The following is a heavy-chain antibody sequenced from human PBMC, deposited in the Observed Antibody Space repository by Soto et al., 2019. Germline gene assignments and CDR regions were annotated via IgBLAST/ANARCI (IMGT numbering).Heavy chain of an antibody. D-gene: IGHD3-3*01. CDR3: AREFWSGYYTLNYGMDV. CDR1: GFIFSDYY. J-gene: IGHJ6*02. Sequence: GGSLRLSCAASGFIFSDYYMSWIRQAPGKGLEWVSYISSSSSYTNYADSVKGRFTISRDNAKNSLYLQMNSLRAEDTAVYYCAREFWSGYYTLNYGMDVWGQGTTVTVSS. V-gene: IGHV3-11*06. CDR2: ISSSSSYT.